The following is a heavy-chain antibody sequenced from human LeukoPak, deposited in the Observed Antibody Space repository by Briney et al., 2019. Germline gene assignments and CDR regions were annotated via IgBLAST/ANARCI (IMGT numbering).Heavy chain of an antibody. D-gene: IGHD4-17*01. V-gene: IGHV5-51*01. Sequence: GESLKVSCKGSGYRFTSYWIGWVRQMPGKGLEWMGIIYPDDSDTRYSPSFQGQVTISADKSISTAHLQWSSLKASDTAIYYCARRTFGDYYFDDWGQGTLVTVPS. CDR3: ARRTFGDYYFDD. CDR2: IYPDDSDT. CDR1: GYRFTSYW. J-gene: IGHJ4*02.